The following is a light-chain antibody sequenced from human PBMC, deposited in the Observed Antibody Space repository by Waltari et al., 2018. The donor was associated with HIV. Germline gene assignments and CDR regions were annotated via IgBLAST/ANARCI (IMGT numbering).Light chain of an antibody. CDR2: AAS. J-gene: IGKJ2*01. V-gene: IGKV1-8*01. CDR3: QQYYNYPYT. CDR1: QGISNY. Sequence: AIRMTQSRSSCSAYTRDRVTITCRASQGISNYLAWYQQQPGKAPKLLIYAASTLQTGIPSRFSGSGSGTDFTLTISCLQSEDFATYYCQQYYNYPYTFGQGTKLEIK.